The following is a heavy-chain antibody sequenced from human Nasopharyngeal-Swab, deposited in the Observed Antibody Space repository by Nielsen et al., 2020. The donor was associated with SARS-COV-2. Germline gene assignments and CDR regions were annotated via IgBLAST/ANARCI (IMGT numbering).Heavy chain of an antibody. D-gene: IGHD2-15*01. V-gene: IGHV3-9*01. CDR2: ISWNSGSI. CDR1: GFTFDDYA. Sequence: SLKLSCAASGFTFDDYAMHWVRQAPGKGLEWVSGISWNSGSIGYADSVKGRFTISRDNAKNSLYLQMNSLRAEDTALYYCAKAEHCSGGSCYPLGYYGMDVWGQGTTVTVSS. CDR3: AKAEHCSGGSCYPLGYYGMDV. J-gene: IGHJ6*02.